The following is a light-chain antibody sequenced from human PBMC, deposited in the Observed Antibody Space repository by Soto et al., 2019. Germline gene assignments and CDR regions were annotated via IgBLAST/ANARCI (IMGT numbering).Light chain of an antibody. CDR2: AAS. Sequence: DMQMTQSPSSVSASVGDRVTITCRASEDMSTWLAWYQQKPGKAPKLLIFAASNLQSGVPSRFSGSGSGTDFTLTISCLQSEDFATYYCQQYYSFPFTFGPGTKVDIK. V-gene: IGKV1-12*01. CDR3: QQYYSFPFT. J-gene: IGKJ3*01. CDR1: EDMSTW.